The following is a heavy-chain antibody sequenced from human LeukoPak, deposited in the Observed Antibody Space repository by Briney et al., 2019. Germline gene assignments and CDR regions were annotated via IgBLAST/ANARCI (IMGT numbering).Heavy chain of an antibody. CDR2: IRFDGSSK. CDR1: GFTFSSYA. V-gene: IGHV3-30*02. J-gene: IGHJ4*02. Sequence: GGSLRLSCAASGFTFSSYAMSWVRQAPGKGLEWVAFIRFDGSSKYYADSVKGRFTISRDNSKNTLYLQMNSLRADDTAVYYCAKDEDSGSGSSFLFFDYWGQGTLVTVSS. CDR3: AKDEDSGSGSSFLFFDY. D-gene: IGHD3-10*01.